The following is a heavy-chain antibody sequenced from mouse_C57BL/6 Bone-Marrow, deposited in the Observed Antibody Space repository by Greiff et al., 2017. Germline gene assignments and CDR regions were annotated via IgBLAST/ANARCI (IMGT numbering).Heavy chain of an antibody. J-gene: IGHJ2*01. CDR1: GFSLTSYA. D-gene: IGHD1-1*01. CDR3: ARRGYGSSYDYFDY. CDR2: IWTGGGT. Sequence: QVQLQQSGPGLVAPSQSLSITCTVSGFSLTSYAISWVRQPPGKGLEWLGVIWTGGGTNYNSALKSRLSISKDNSKSQVFLKMNSLQTDDTARYYCARRGYGSSYDYFDYWGQGTTLTVSS. V-gene: IGHV2-9-1*01.